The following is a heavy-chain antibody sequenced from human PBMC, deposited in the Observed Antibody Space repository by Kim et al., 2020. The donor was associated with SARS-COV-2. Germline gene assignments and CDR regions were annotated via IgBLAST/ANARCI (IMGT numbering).Heavy chain of an antibody. J-gene: IGHJ4*02. Sequence: GGSLRLSCAASGFTFTNAWLTWVRQAPGKGLEWVGRVKTKTDGGTTDYAAPVKGRFTISSDDSKNTVYLQMNSLKTEDTAVYYCATGVYSNSPRWGQGTL. V-gene: IGHV3-15*01. CDR3: ATGVYSNSPR. CDR1: GFTFTNAW. CDR2: VKTKTDGGTT. D-gene: IGHD6-6*01.